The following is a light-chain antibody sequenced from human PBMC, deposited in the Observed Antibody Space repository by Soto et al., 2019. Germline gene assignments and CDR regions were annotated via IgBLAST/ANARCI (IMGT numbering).Light chain of an antibody. V-gene: IGLV1-44*01. J-gene: IGLJ2*01. CDR2: SNN. CDR1: NSNIRGNT. Sequence: QSVLTQPPSASGTPGQRVTISCSGSNSNIRGNTVDWYQQLPGTAPKLVIYSNNQRPSGVPVRFSGFKSGTSASLAISGLQSEDEADYYCASWDDSLIGVVFGGGTKVTVL. CDR3: ASWDDSLIGVV.